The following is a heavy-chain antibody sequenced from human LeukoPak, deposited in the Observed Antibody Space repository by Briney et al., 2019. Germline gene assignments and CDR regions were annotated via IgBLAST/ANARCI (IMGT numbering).Heavy chain of an antibody. J-gene: IGHJ4*02. CDR1: GGSFSGYY. D-gene: IGHD2-21*02. V-gene: IGHV4-34*01. Sequence: SETLSLTCAVYGGSFSGYYWSWIRQPPGKGLEWIGEINHSGSTNYNPSLKSRVTISVDTSKNQFFLKLSSVTAADTAVYYCARACGGGDCFPHSGTVDYWVQGTLVTVSS. CDR3: ARACGGGDCFPHSGTVDY. CDR2: INHSGST.